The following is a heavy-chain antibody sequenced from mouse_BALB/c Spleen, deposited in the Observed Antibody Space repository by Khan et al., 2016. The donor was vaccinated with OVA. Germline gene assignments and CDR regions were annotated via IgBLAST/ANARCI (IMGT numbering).Heavy chain of an antibody. D-gene: IGHD1-1*01. V-gene: IGHV1S135*01. CDR2: IDPYNGGT. Sequence: VQLQQSGPELVKPGASVKVSCKASGYSSTDYNMFWVKQSLGKSLEWFGYIDPYNGGTNYNQNFMGKATLTVDKSSSTACMHLNSLTSEDSAVYYCALIYHYGSGFDYWGQGTTLTVSS. J-gene: IGHJ2*01. CDR1: GYSSTDYN. CDR3: ALIYHYGSGFDY.